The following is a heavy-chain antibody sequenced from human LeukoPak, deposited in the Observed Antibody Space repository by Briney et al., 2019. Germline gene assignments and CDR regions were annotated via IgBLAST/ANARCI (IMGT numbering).Heavy chain of an antibody. Sequence: ASVTVSCKASGYTFTSYDINWVRQATGQGLEGMGWMNPNSGNTGYAQKFQGRVTMTRNTSISTAYMELSSLRSEDTAVYYCARGQRFLEWLAMGYYYMDVWGKGTTVTVSS. V-gene: IGHV1-8*01. CDR3: ARGQRFLEWLAMGYYYMDV. CDR1: GYTFTSYD. CDR2: MNPNSGNT. J-gene: IGHJ6*03. D-gene: IGHD3-3*01.